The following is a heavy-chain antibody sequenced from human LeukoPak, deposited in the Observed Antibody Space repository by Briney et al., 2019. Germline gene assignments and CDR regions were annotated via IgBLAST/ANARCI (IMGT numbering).Heavy chain of an antibody. CDR1: GGSFSGYY. CDR2: INHSGST. D-gene: IGHD4-23*01. J-gene: IGHJ4*02. V-gene: IGHV4-34*01. CDR3: AREDHGGNSAFDY. Sequence: PSETLSLTCAVYGGSFSGYYWSWIRQPPGKGLEWIGEINHSGSTNYNPSLKSRVTISVDTSKNQFSLKLSSVTAADTAVYYCAREDHGGNSAFDYWGQGTLVTVSS.